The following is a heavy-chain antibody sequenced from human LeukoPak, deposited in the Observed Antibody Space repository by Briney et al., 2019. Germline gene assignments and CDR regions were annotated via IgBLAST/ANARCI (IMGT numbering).Heavy chain of an antibody. CDR3: TRETYYGSGSYSDFALDY. CDR2: ISGSGTSI. J-gene: IGHJ4*02. D-gene: IGHD3-10*01. V-gene: IGHV3-48*03. Sequence: GGSLRLSCAASGFSFSNYAMHWVRQAPGRGLEWISYISGSGTSIYHANSVKGRFTISRDNAKNSVYLQMNSLRAEDTAVYYCTRETYYGSGSYSDFALDYWGQGTLVTVSS. CDR1: GFSFSNYA.